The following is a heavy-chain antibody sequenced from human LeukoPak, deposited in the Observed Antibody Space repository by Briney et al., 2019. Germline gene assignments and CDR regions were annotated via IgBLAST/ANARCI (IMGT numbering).Heavy chain of an antibody. CDR1: GGSFSGYY. D-gene: IGHD3-10*01. CDR2: INHSGST. CDR3: ARGPGTMVRGVIKPFDP. J-gene: IGHJ5*02. V-gene: IGHV4-34*01. Sequence: SETLSLTCAVYGGSFSGYYWSWIRQPPGKGLEWIGEINHSGSTNYNPSLKSRVTISVDTSKNQFSLKLSSVTAADTAVYYCARGPGTMVRGVIKPFDPWGQGALVTVSS.